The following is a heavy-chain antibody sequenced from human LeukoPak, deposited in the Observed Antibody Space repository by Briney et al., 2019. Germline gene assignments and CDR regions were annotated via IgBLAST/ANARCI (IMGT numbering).Heavy chain of an antibody. J-gene: IGHJ5*02. Sequence: SETLSLTCTVSGGSITSSNSYCGRIPPPPGKGLEWSGTIYYSGSTYYNPSLKSRATMSVDTSKNQFSLKLSSVTAADTAVYYCASLLNGGVSHWFDPWGQGTLVTVSS. CDR1: GGSITSSNSY. D-gene: IGHD7-27*01. CDR2: IYYSGST. V-gene: IGHV4-39*01. CDR3: ASLLNGGVSHWFDP.